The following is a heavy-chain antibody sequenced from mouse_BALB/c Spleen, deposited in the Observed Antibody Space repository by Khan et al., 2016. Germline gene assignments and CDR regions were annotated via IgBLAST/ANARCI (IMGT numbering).Heavy chain of an antibody. V-gene: IGHV4-1*02. CDR2: INPDSRTI. J-gene: IGHJ2*01. CDR3: TRLYYSGWSDY. CDR1: GFDFSRYW. Sequence: EVKLLESGGGLVQPGGSLKLSCAASGFDFSRYWMSWVRQAPGKGLEWIGEINPDSRTINYAPSLKGKFIISRDNVKNTLYLRRNKVSSEDTALYYCTRLYYSGWSDYWGPGTTLTVSS. D-gene: IGHD1-1*01.